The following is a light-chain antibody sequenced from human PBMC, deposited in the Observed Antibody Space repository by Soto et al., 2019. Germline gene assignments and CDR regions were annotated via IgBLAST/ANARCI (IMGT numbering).Light chain of an antibody. CDR1: QGINSY. CDR3: QHIKTYSWLP. CDR2: ATS. V-gene: IGKV1-9*01. J-gene: IGKJ5*01. Sequence: DIQLTQSPSFLSASVGDRVTITCRASQGINSYLAWYQQKPGKAPKLLIYATSTLQGGVPSRFSGGESGTEFTLTTRGLQPEDFAPYYCQHIKTYSWLPFAKGTRLEIK.